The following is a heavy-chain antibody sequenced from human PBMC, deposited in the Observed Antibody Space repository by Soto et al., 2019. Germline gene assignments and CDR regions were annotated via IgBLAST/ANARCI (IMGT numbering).Heavy chain of an antibody. CDR2: VSSGSSYI. J-gene: IGHJ6*02. CDR3: ARSWSIIFSCVVRRYVTYV. Sequence: GRSLRLSCAASGFTCSLYAMICVRQAPGKGLEWVSSVSSGSSYIYSADSLKGRFTISRDDAKNSLYLQMNSLRPEDTAVYYCARSWSIIFSCVVRRYVTYVCAQRSAVTVS. CDR1: GFTCSLYA. D-gene: IGHD3-3*01. V-gene: IGHV3-21*04.